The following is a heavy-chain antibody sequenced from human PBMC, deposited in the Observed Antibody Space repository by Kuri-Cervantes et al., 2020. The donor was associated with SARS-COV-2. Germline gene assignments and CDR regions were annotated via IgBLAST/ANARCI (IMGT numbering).Heavy chain of an antibody. CDR2: IYYSGNT. D-gene: IGHD3-3*01. CDR1: GGSVSSNSFY. CDR3: ARDPTLDYDFWSGYYIWFDP. V-gene: IGHV4-39*02. Sequence: SETLSLACTVSGGSVSSNSFYWGWVRQPPGGGLEWIGSIYYSGNTFYNPSLKSRVTISADTSKNQFSLKLSSVTAADTAVYYCARDPTLDYDFWSGYYIWFDPWGQGTLVTVSS. J-gene: IGHJ5*02.